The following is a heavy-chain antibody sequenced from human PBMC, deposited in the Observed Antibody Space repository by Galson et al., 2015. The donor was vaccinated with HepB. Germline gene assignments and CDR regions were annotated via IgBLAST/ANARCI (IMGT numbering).Heavy chain of an antibody. CDR1: GFTFSSYS. V-gene: IGHV3-21*01. J-gene: IGHJ6*02. CDR2: ISSSSSYI. D-gene: IGHD2-2*01. Sequence: SLRLSCAASGFTFSSYSMNWVRQAPGKGLEWVSSISSSSSYIYYADSVKGRFTVSRDNAKNSLYLQMNSLRAEDTAVYYCARDVDIVVVPAAKNSYYYYGMDVWGQGPTVTVSS. CDR3: ARDVDIVVVPAAKNSYYYYGMDV.